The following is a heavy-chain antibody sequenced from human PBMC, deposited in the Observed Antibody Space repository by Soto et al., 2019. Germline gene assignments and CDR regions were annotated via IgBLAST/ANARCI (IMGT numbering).Heavy chain of an antibody. CDR1: GYTFTGYA. J-gene: IGHJ4*02. D-gene: IGHD3-16*02. CDR2: INAGNGNT. CDR3: ARSAVSPFGGLIGPFDY. Sequence: QGQLVQSGAEEKKPGASVKVSCKASGYTFTGYAMHWVRQAPGQRLEWMGWINAGNGNTKYSQKFQGRVTITRDTSASNAYMELSSLRSEDTAVYYCARSAVSPFGGLIGPFDYWGQGNLVTVSS. V-gene: IGHV1-3*05.